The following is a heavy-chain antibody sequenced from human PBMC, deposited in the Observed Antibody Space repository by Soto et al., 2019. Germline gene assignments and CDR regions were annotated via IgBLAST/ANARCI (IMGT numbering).Heavy chain of an antibody. CDR2: IYWDDDK. CDR3: AHRVLRTVFGLVTTTAIYFDF. Sequence: QITSKESGPTVVKPTETLTLTCTFSGFSLTTSGVGVGWVRQSPGKAPEWLALIYWDDDKRYSTSLNSRLIITKDTSKNQVVLTMANVDPADTATYYCAHRVLRTVFGLVTTTAIYFDFWGPGTPVVVSS. J-gene: IGHJ4*02. V-gene: IGHV2-5*02. D-gene: IGHD3-3*01. CDR1: GFSLTTSGVG.